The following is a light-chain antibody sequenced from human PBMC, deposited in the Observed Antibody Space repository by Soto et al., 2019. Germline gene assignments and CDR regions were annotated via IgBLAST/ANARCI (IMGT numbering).Light chain of an antibody. Sequence: DIQMTQSPSSLSASVGDRVTITCRTSQSIDKYLNWYQQIPGKAPTLLIYAASRLQSGVPSRFSGSGSGTDFTLTISSLQPEDFATYYCQQGFDTPLAFGGGTTVEIK. V-gene: IGKV1-39*01. J-gene: IGKJ4*01. CDR3: QQGFDTPLA. CDR2: AAS. CDR1: QSIDKY.